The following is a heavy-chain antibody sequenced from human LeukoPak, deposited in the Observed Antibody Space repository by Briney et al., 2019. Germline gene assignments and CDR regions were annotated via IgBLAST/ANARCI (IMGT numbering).Heavy chain of an antibody. V-gene: IGHV1-2*06. CDR1: GFTFTGYY. CDR3: ARTQGPGPDYYYYMDV. J-gene: IGHJ6*03. CDR2: INPNSGGA. Sequence: VASVKASCKASGFTFTGYYMHWVRQAPGQGLEWMGRINPNSGGAIYAQKFQGRVTITRDTSVSTAYMELSRLRSDDTAVYYCARTQGPGPDYYYYMDVWGKGTTVTVSS.